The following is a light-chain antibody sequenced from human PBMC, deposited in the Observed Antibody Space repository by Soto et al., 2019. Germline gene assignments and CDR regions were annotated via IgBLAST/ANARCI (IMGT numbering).Light chain of an antibody. CDR1: NSDVGGYNY. V-gene: IGLV2-14*01. Sequence: QSALTQPASVSGSPGQSITISCTGTNSDVGGYNYVSWYQQHPGKAPKLIIYDVVIRPSGVSNRFSGSKSGNTASLTISGLQAEDEADYYCSSYTSSNTLIFGGGTQLTVL. J-gene: IGLJ2*01. CDR2: DVV. CDR3: SSYTSSNTLI.